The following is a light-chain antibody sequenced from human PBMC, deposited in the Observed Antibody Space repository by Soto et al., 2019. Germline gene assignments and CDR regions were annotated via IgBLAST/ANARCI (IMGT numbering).Light chain of an antibody. J-gene: IGKJ1*01. CDR3: QQSYNTPQT. CDR2: ATD. Sequence: DIQMTQSPSSRSASVGDRVTITCRASQTITNYLNWYQQQSGKAPKLLIYATDTLQSGVPSRFSGSGSGTDYTLTISSLQPEDFATYYCQQSYNTPQTFGQGTKV. CDR1: QTITNY. V-gene: IGKV1-39*01.